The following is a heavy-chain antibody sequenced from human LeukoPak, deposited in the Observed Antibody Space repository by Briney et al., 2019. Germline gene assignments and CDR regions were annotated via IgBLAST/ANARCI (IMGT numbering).Heavy chain of an antibody. CDR1: GFTFSSYA. Sequence: GGSLRLSCAASGFTFSSYAMSWVRQAPGKGLEWVSAISGSGGSTYYADSVKGRFTISRDNSKNTLYLQMNSLRAEDTAVYYCAKGEYDSSGSYQDYWGQGTLVTVSS. V-gene: IGHV3-23*01. J-gene: IGHJ4*02. D-gene: IGHD3-22*01. CDR2: ISGSGGST. CDR3: AKGEYDSSGSYQDY.